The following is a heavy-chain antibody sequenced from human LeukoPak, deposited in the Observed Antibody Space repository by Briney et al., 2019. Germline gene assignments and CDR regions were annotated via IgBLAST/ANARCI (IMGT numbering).Heavy chain of an antibody. D-gene: IGHD3-3*01. CDR2: IYYSGST. V-gene: IGHV4-39*01. Sequence: TSETLSLTCTVSGGSISSSSYYWGWIRQPPGKGLEWIGSIYYSGSTYYNPSLKSRVTISVDTSKNQFSLKLSSVTAADTAVYYCALTYYDSWSGYYSLTPPLDYWGQGTLVTVSS. J-gene: IGHJ4*02. CDR3: ALTYYDSWSGYYSLTPPLDY. CDR1: GGSISSSSYY.